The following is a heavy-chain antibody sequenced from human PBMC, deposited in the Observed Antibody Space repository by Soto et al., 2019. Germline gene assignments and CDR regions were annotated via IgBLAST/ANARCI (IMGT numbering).Heavy chain of an antibody. CDR2: IYPGDSDT. Sequence: PGESLKISCKGSGYSFTTHWLGWVRQMPGKGLEWMGIIYPGDSDTRYSPSFQGQVTISADKSISTAYLQWSSLKASDTAVYYCARELFSKRVWCFGPWAQGTLVTVSS. CDR3: ARELFSKRVWCFGP. D-gene: IGHD2-21*01. V-gene: IGHV5-51*01. CDR1: GYSFTTHW. J-gene: IGHJ5*02.